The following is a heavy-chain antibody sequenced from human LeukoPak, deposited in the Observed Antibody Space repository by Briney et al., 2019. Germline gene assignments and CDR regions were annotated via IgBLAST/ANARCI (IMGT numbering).Heavy chain of an antibody. D-gene: IGHD6-19*01. V-gene: IGHV3-23*01. Sequence: PGGYLRLSCTASGFTFSNFAMSWVRQAPGKGLEWDSTITGGSGAKYYADSVKGRFTISRDNSKDTLYLQMYGLRAEDTAVYFCAKDSPLTTYTSGWSSNSFDYWGQGTLVAVSS. J-gene: IGHJ4*02. CDR1: GFTFSNFA. CDR2: ITGGSGAK. CDR3: AKDSPLTTYTSGWSSNSFDY.